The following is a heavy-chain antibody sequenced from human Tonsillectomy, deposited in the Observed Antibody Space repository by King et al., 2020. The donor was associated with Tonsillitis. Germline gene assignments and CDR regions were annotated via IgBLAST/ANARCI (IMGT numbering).Heavy chain of an antibody. CDR2: INTNTGNP. D-gene: IGHD3-10*01. V-gene: IGHV7-4-1*01. J-gene: IGHJ4*02. CDR3: ARGERGITFFAF. CDR1: GYSFTNYA. Sequence: VQLVQSGSELKKPGASVKVSCKASGYSFTNYAIGWVRQAPGQGLEWMGWINTNTGNPTYAQGFTGRFVFSLDTSVTTAYLQIDNLKTEDTAVYYCARGERGITFFAFWGQGTLVTVSS.